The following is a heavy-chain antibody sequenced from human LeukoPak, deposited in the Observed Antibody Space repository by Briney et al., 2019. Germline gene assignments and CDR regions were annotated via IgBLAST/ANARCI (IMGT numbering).Heavy chain of an antibody. CDR2: ISYDGSNK. Sequence: PGGSLRLSCAASGFTFSSYAMHWVRQAPGKGLEWVAVISYDGSNKYYADSVKGRFTISRDNSKNTLYLQMNSLRAEDTAVYYCAKAPSSKRGFDYWGQGTLVTVSS. CDR1: GFTFSSYA. CDR3: AKAPSSKRGFDY. D-gene: IGHD6-19*01. V-gene: IGHV3-30*04. J-gene: IGHJ4*02.